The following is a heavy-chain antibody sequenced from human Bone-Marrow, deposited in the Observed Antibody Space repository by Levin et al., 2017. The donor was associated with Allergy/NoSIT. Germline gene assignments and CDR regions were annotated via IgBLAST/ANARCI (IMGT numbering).Heavy chain of an antibody. V-gene: IGHV3-30*18. CDR3: AKENYDFWSGYYLGFDY. Sequence: PGGSLRLSCAASGFTFSSYGMHWVRQAPGKGLEWVAVISYDGSNKYYADSVKGRFTISRDNSKNTLYLQMNSLRAEDTAVYYCAKENYDFWSGYYLGFDYWGQGTLVTVSS. CDR1: GFTFSSYG. J-gene: IGHJ4*02. D-gene: IGHD3-3*01. CDR2: ISYDGSNK.